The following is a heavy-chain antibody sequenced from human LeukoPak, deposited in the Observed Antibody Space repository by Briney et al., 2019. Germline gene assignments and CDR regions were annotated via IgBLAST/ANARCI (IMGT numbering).Heavy chain of an antibody. CDR2: IYYSGST. D-gene: IGHD3-10*01. CDR3: VRDYGSGFDFDY. CDR1: GGSISSGGYS. V-gene: IGHV4-61*08. J-gene: IGHJ4*02. Sequence: SETLSLTCAVSGGSISSGGYSWSWIRQPPGKGLEWIGYIYYSGSTNYNPSLKSRVTISVDTSKNQFSLKLSSVTAADTAVYYCVRDYGSGFDFDYWGQGTLVTVSS.